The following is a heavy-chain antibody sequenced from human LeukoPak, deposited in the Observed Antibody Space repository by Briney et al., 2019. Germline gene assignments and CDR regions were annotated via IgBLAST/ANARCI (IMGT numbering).Heavy chain of an antibody. CDR2: ISYDGSNK. CDR1: GFTFSSYG. D-gene: IGHD6-13*01. J-gene: IGHJ4*02. V-gene: IGHV3-30*18. CDR3: AKTVPSSGFAVDY. Sequence: GGSLRLSCVASGFTFSSYGIHWFRRAPGKGLNWVAVISYDGSNKKYADSVKGRFAISRDNAKNTLYLQMNSLRVDDTGVYYCAKTVPSSGFAVDYWGQGSLVTVSS.